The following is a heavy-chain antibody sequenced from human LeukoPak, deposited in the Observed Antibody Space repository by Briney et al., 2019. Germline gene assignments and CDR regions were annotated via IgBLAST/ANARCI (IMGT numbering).Heavy chain of an antibody. D-gene: IGHD5/OR15-5a*01. J-gene: IGHJ6*03. V-gene: IGHV4-61*02. CDR1: GFSISSESYF. Sequence: SETLSLTCTVSGFSISSESYFWSWIRQPAGKALEWIGRMDFGGSTNYNPSLQSRVTLSLDTTKNQFSLKLSSVTAADTAVYYCARRRVSRYYMDVWGKGTTVTVSS. CDR2: MDFGGST. CDR3: ARRRVSRYYMDV.